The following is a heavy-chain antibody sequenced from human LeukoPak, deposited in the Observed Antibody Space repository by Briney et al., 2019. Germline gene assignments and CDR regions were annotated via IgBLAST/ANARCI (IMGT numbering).Heavy chain of an antibody. D-gene: IGHD1-26*01. CDR1: GGSISSYY. V-gene: IGHV4-59*01. Sequence: PSETLSLTCTVSGGSISSYYWSWIRQPPGKGLEWIGYIYYSGSTSYNPSLKSRVTISVDTSKNQFSLKLSSVTAADTAVYYCARGYSGSYGRFDYWGQGTLVTVSS. J-gene: IGHJ4*02. CDR3: ARGYSGSYGRFDY. CDR2: IYYSGST.